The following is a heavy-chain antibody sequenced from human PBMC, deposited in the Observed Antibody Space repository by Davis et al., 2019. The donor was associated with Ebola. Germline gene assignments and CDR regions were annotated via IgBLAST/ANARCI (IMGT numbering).Heavy chain of an antibody. J-gene: IGHJ3*02. Sequence: GGSLRLSCAASGFTFSTYSMSWVRQAPGKGLEWVSSISSDSDYIYYADSAKGRFTISRDNAKNSLFLQMNSLRAEDTAVYYCAAADIVVVVDGTSYPHAFDTWGQGTVVTVSS. D-gene: IGHD2-15*01. CDR3: AAADIVVVVDGTSYPHAFDT. CDR2: ISSDSDYI. CDR1: GFTFSTYS. V-gene: IGHV3-21*01.